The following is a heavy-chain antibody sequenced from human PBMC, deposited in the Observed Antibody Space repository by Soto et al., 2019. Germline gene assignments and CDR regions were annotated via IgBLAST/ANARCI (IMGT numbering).Heavy chain of an antibody. V-gene: IGHV3-23*01. D-gene: IGHD2-21*02. CDR1: GFSVSRYA. Sequence: EVQLLESGGGLVQPGGSLRLSCAASGFSVSRYAMMWVRQPPGKGQEWVAGMTGSGGDIRYADPVKGRFTISKDNSKNTRYLQMNHLSAEDTAIYYCAKDAVYGDGLWLAGNWGQGTLVTVSS. J-gene: IGHJ4*02. CDR2: MTGSGGDI. CDR3: AKDAVYGDGLWLAGN.